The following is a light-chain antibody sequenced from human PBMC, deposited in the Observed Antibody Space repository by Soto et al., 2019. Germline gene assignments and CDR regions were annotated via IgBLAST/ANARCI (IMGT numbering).Light chain of an antibody. CDR1: QSLVHSDGIAY. V-gene: IGKV2-30*02. CDR3: VQGTHWPIT. J-gene: IGKJ5*01. Sequence: VVMTQSPLSLPVTLGQPASISCRSNQSLVHSDGIAYFSWFQQRPGRSPRRLIYKVSNRDSGVPARFSGSGSGTDFALKISRVEAEDVGVYYCVQGTHWPITFGQGTRLEIK. CDR2: KVS.